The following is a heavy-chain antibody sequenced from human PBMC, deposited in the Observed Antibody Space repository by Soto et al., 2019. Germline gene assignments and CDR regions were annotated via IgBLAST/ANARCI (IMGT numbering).Heavy chain of an antibody. Sequence: SETLSLTCAVSGGSISSSNWWSWVRQPPGKGLEWIGEIYHSGSTNYNPSLKSRVTISVDKSKNQFSLKLRSVTAADTAVYYCARGRGLERVDYYYYYGMEVWGQGTTVNVS. J-gene: IGHJ6*02. V-gene: IGHV4-4*02. CDR2: IYHSGST. CDR3: ARGRGLERVDYYYYYGMEV. CDR1: GGSISSSNW. D-gene: IGHD1-1*01.